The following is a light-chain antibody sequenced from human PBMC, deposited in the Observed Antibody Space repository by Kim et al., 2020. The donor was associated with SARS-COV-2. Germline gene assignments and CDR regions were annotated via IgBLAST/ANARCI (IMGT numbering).Light chain of an antibody. Sequence: GKTVTVSCTGSRGSIASNYVQWYHQRPGSAPTTVIYEDNQRPSGVPDRFSGSIDSSSNSASLTISGLKTEDEADYYCQSYDSSNVVFGGGTQLTVL. CDR2: EDN. J-gene: IGLJ2*01. V-gene: IGLV6-57*02. CDR1: RGSIASNY. CDR3: QSYDSSNVV.